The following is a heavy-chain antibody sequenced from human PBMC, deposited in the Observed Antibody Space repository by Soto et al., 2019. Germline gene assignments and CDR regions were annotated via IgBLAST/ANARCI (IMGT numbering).Heavy chain of an antibody. CDR1: GSSISSSSYC. CDR2: IHYSGST. J-gene: IGHJ4*02. CDR3: ARQKDYYDSSGDSYFDY. D-gene: IGHD3-22*01. Sequence: SDKLSLTCTVSGSSISSSSYCSGWIRRPLWKGLEWIGSIHYSGSTYYNPSLKSRVTISVDTSKNQFSLKLSSVTAADTAVYYCARQKDYYDSSGDSYFDYWGQGTLVIVS. V-gene: IGHV4-39*01.